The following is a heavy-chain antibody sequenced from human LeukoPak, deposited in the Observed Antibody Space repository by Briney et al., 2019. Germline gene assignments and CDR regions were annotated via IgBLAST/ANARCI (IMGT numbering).Heavy chain of an antibody. CDR1: GDSISSTNYY. V-gene: IGHV4-39*07. J-gene: IGHJ4*02. Sequence: SETLSLTCTVSGDSISSTNYYWSWIRQPPGKGLEWIGEINHSGSTNYNPSLKSRVTISVDTSKNQFSLKLSSVTAADTAVYYCAREISGWPDDYWGQGTLVTVSS. CDR3: AREISGWPDDY. CDR2: INHSGST. D-gene: IGHD6-19*01.